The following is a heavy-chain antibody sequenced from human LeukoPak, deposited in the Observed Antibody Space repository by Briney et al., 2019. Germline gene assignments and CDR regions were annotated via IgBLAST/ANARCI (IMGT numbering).Heavy chain of an antibody. CDR3: AREQWYFTEGDAFDI. CDR1: GGSISSYY. CDR2: IYYSGST. Sequence: SETLSLTCTVSGGSISSYYWSWIRQPPGKGLEWIGYIYYSGSTNYNPSLKSRVTMSVDTSKNQFSLKLSSVTAADTAVYYCAREQWYFTEGDAFDIWGQGTMVTVSS. D-gene: IGHD2-8*01. J-gene: IGHJ3*02. V-gene: IGHV4-59*12.